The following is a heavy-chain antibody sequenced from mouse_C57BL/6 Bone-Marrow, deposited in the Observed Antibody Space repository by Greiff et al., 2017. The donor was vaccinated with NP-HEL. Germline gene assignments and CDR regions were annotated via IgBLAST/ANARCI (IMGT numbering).Heavy chain of an antibody. CDR1: GFTFTDYY. V-gene: IGHV7-3*01. J-gene: IGHJ2*01. D-gene: IGHD1-1*01. Sequence: DVKLVESGGGLVQPGGSLSLSCAASGFTFTDYYMSWVRQPPGQALEWLGFIRNKANGYTTEYSASVKGRFTISRDNSQSILYLQMNAQRAEDSATYYCASHYYYGSGGFDYWGQGTTLTVSS. CDR3: ASHYYYGSGGFDY. CDR2: IRNKANGYTT.